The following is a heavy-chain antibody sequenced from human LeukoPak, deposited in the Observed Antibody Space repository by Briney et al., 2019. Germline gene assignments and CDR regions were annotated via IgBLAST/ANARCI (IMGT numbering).Heavy chain of an antibody. D-gene: IGHD6-19*01. J-gene: IGHJ4*02. V-gene: IGHV4-59*01. Sequence: SETLSLTCTVSGGSISSYYWSWIRQPPGKGLEWIGYIYYIGSTNYNPSLKSRVTISVDTSKNQFSLKLSSVTAADTAVYYRARAPYSSGWYYFDYWGQGTLVIVSS. CDR1: GGSISSYY. CDR3: ARAPYSSGWYYFDY. CDR2: IYYIGST.